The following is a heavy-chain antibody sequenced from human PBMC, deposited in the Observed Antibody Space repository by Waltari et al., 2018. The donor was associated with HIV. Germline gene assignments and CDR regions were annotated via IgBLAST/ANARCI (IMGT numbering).Heavy chain of an antibody. CDR1: GFTFSDYD. D-gene: IGHD1-1*01. CDR2: ISSSGGTM. J-gene: IGHJ6*02. CDR3: VRVAIATGYYYYYGVDV. Sequence: QVQLVESGGGLVRPGGSLRRSCAGYGFTFSDYDMSWFRQSAEKGLEWISYISSSGGTMYYADSVKGRFTISRDNAKNSLYLQMNSLRGEDTAVYFCVRVAIATGYYYYYGVDVWGQGTTVTVSS. V-gene: IGHV3-11*01.